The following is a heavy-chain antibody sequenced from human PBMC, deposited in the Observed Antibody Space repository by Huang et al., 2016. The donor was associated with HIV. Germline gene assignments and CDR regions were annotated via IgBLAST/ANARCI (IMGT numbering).Heavy chain of an antibody. J-gene: IGHJ4*02. Sequence: QVQLVQSGAEVKNPGASVRVSCKASGYTFTDSNIHWVRQAPGPGLEAMGWINPKRGGTNYAQRFQGRITMTRDTTISTVHMDLRRIQSDDTAVYFCARDWSFGSSTSPADWGQGTLVTVSS. V-gene: IGHV1-2*02. CDR2: INPKRGGT. D-gene: IGHD6-6*01. CDR1: GYTFTDSN. CDR3: ARDWSFGSSTSPAD.